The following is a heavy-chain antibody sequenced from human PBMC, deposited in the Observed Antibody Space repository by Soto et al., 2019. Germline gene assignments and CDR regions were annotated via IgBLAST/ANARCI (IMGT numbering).Heavy chain of an antibody. J-gene: IGHJ5*02. Sequence: QVQLVESGGGVVQSGRSLTLSCEASGFSLRTYGMHWFRRAPGKGLEWVAFIWYDGTKKFYANSVKGRSTISKDNSNNILYLQMSGLRVEDTAVYYCARDVLTAVAGSVNWFDPWGQGTLVTVSS. CDR1: GFSLRTYG. D-gene: IGHD6-19*01. CDR3: ARDVLTAVAGSVNWFDP. CDR2: IWYDGTKK. V-gene: IGHV3-33*01.